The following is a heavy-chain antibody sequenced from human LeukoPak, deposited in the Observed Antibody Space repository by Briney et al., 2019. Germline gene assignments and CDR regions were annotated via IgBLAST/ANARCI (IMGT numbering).Heavy chain of an antibody. CDR2: INHSGST. CDR1: GGSFSGYY. V-gene: IGHV4-34*01. CDR3: ARYKRYYYDSSGSRAFDY. D-gene: IGHD3-22*01. J-gene: IGHJ4*02. Sequence: PSETLSLTCAVYGGSFSGYYWSWIRQPPGKGLEWIGEINHSGSTNYNPSLKSRVTISVDTSKNQFSLKLSSVTAADTAVYYCARYKRYYYDSSGSRAFDYWGQGTLVTVSS.